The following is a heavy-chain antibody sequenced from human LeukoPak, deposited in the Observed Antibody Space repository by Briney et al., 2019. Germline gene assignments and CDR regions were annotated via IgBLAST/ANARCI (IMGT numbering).Heavy chain of an antibody. J-gene: IGHJ4*02. CDR2: IYYSGST. Sequence: PSETLSLTCTVSGGSISNGGYYWSWIRQHPGKGLEWIGYIYYSGSTYYNPSLKSRVTISVDTSKNQFSLKLSSVTAADTAVYYCASSIQLWSGFDYWGQGTLVTVSS. V-gene: IGHV4-31*03. D-gene: IGHD5-18*01. CDR3: ASSIQLWSGFDY. CDR1: GGSISNGGYY.